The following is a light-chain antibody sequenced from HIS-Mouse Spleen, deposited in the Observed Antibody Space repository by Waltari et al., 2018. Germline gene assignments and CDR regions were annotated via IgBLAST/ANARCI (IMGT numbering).Light chain of an antibody. J-gene: IGLJ2*01. Sequence: SYELTQPPSVSVSPGQTARITCSGDALPQKYAYWYQQKSGQAPVLVIYEDSKRPSGIPERFSGSSSGTMATLTISGAQVEDEADYYCYSTDSSGNHRVFGGVTKLTVL. CDR2: EDS. CDR3: YSTDSSGNHRV. CDR1: ALPQKY. V-gene: IGLV3-10*01.